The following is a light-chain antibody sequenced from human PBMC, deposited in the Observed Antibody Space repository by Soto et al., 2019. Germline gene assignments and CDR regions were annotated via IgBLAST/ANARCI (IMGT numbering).Light chain of an antibody. Sequence: EIVLTRAQATLPSSLGERATLACRSSQTVRNNYLAWYQKKPGQAPRLLIYDASSRATGIPDRFSGGVSGTDFNLTLRRLEPEEWAVYEGQQLSSYTLTVGGWPQVAIK. CDR2: DAS. CDR3: QQLSSYTLT. CDR1: QTVRNNY. J-gene: IGKJ4*01. V-gene: IGKV3-20*01.